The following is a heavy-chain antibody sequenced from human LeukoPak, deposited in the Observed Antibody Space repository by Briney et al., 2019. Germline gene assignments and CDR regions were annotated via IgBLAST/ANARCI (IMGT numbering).Heavy chain of an antibody. CDR1: GFTFSSYE. V-gene: IGHV3-48*03. D-gene: IGHD1-1*01. J-gene: IGHJ6*02. CDR3: ASTLGDWKNFYYYGMDV. CDR2: ISSSGSTI. Sequence: GGSLRLSCAASGFTFSSYEMNWVRQAPGKGLEWVSYISSSGSTIYYADSVKGRFTISRDNAKNSLYLQMNSLRAEDTAVYYCASTLGDWKNFYYYGMDVWGQGTTVTVSS.